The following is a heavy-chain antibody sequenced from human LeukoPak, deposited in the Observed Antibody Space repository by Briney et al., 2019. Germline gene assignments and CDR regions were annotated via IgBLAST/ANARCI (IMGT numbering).Heavy chain of an antibody. CDR1: GVSINSSQYY. CDR2: MYYSGST. J-gene: IGHJ4*02. D-gene: IGHD1-26*01. V-gene: IGHV4-39*01. Sequence: SETLSLTCAVSGVSINSSQYYWGWIRQPPGKGLEWIGTMYYSGSTYYNPSLKSRVTISVDPSKNQFFLNLSSVTAADTAVYYCARQREQYVDFWGQGSLVTVSS. CDR3: ARQREQYVDF.